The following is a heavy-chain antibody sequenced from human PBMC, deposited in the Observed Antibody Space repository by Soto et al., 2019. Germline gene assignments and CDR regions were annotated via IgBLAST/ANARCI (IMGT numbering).Heavy chain of an antibody. CDR3: ARAWGRVFDY. Sequence: SETLSLTCTVSGGSISSYYWSWSRQPPWKGLEWIGYIYYSGSTNYNPSLKSRVTISVDTSKNQFSLKLSSVTAADTAVYYCARAWGRVFDYWGQGTLVTVSS. D-gene: IGHD3-16*01. J-gene: IGHJ4*02. V-gene: IGHV4-59*01. CDR1: GGSISSYY. CDR2: IYYSGST.